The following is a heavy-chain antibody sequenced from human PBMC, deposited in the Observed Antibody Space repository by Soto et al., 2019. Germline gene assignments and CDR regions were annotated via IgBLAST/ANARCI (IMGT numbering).Heavy chain of an antibody. CDR3: AKNPPALWYLEY. V-gene: IGHV3-30-3*02. Sequence: GGSLRLSCAASGFTFSSYAMHWVRQAPGKGLEWVAVISYDGSNKYYADSVKGRFTISRDNSKNTLYLQMNSLRAEDTAVYYCAKNPPALWYLEYWGQGTLVTVSS. J-gene: IGHJ4*02. CDR2: ISYDGSNK. CDR1: GFTFSSYA.